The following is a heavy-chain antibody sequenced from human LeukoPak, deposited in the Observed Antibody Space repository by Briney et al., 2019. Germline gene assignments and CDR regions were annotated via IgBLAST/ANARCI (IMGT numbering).Heavy chain of an antibody. Sequence: PGGSLRLSCAASGFTFSSYSMNWVRQAPGKGLECVSSISSSSSYIYYADSVKGRFTISRDNAKNSLYLQMNSLRAEDTAVYYCARVSPRPGEKRIAAAGTRLLLGYWGQGTLVTVSS. V-gene: IGHV3-21*01. CDR2: ISSSSSYI. J-gene: IGHJ4*02. D-gene: IGHD6-13*01. CDR3: ARVSPRPGEKRIAAAGTRLLLGY. CDR1: GFTFSSYS.